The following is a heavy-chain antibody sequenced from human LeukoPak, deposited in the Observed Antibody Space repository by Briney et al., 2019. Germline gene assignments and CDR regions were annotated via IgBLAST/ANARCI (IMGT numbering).Heavy chain of an antibody. CDR3: ARDRVPAARPSMAFDI. V-gene: IGHV3-7*03. J-gene: IGHJ3*02. CDR2: IKQDGSEK. D-gene: IGHD2-2*01. CDR1: GFTFSSYW. Sequence: PGGSLRLSCAASGFTFSSYWMSWVRQAPGKGLEWVANIKQDGSEKYYVDSVKGRFTISRDNAKNTLYLQMNSLRSEDTAVYYCARDRVPAARPSMAFDIWGQGTMVTVSS.